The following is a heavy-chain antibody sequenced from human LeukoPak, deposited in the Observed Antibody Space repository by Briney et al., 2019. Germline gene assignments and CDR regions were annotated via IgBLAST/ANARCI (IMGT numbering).Heavy chain of an antibody. Sequence: GGSLRLSCAASGFTFNTHWMHWVRQAPGKGLEWVSRIDRDGTTTNYADSVKGRFTISRDNAKNTLYLQMNSLRAEDTAVYYCARDLNRNQIDYWGQGSLVTVSS. CDR3: ARDLNRNQIDY. J-gene: IGHJ4*02. V-gene: IGHV3-74*01. D-gene: IGHD1-14*01. CDR2: IDRDGTTT. CDR1: GFTFNTHW.